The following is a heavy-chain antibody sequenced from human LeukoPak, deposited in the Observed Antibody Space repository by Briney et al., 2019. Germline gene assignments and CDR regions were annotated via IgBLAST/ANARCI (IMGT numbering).Heavy chain of an antibody. CDR1: GGSISSYY. J-gene: IGHJ6*03. D-gene: IGHD1-26*01. CDR2: LYYSGST. CDR3: TSGSYSFYYMDV. V-gene: IGHV4-59*01. Sequence: PSETLSLTCTVSGGSISSYYWSWIRQPPGKGLGWIGYLYYSGSTNYNPSLKSRVTISVDTSKNQFSLKLSSVTAADTAVYYCTSGSYSFYYMDVWGKGTTVTVSS.